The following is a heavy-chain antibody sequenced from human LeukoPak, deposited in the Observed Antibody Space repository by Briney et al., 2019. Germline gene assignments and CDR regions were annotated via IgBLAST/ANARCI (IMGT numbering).Heavy chain of an antibody. CDR3: ARGKTIDY. V-gene: IGHV1-18*01. Sequence: ASVKVSCKASGYTFNTYNINWVRQAPGQGLEWIGWSIGYSGKANYAQKLQDRITMTTDLSTSTVYMELKSLTSDDTAIYYCARGKTIDYWGQGTLVTVSS. CDR1: GYTFNTYN. J-gene: IGHJ4*02. D-gene: IGHD1-1*01. CDR2: SIGYSGKA.